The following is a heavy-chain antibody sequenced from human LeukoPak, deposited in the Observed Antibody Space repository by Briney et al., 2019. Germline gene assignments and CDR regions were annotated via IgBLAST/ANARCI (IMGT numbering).Heavy chain of an antibody. CDR1: GYTFTSYD. J-gene: IGHJ5*02. Sequence: ASVKVSCKASGYTFTSYDINWVRQATGQGLEWMGWMNPNSGNTGYAQKLQGRVTMTTDTSTSTAYMELRSLRSDDTAVYYCAYLGLWFGEIPNWFDPWGQGTLVTVSS. CDR3: AYLGLWFGEIPNWFDP. D-gene: IGHD3-10*01. CDR2: MNPNSGNT. V-gene: IGHV1-8*02.